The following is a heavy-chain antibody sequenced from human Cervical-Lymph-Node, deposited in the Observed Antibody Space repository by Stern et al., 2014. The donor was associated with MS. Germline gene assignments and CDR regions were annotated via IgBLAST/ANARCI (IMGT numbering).Heavy chain of an antibody. CDR3: ARDRGSYSDY. J-gene: IGHJ4*02. D-gene: IGHD1-26*01. CDR2: ISPKTGSA. V-gene: IGHV1-2*02. Sequence: QVHLVESGAEVARPGASVKVSCKASGYTFTAYFLHWVRQAPGQGLEWMGWISPKTGSATYAQKFQDRVAMTRDTSINTGYMEVSSLRSDDTAVYYCARDRGSYSDYWGQGTLVAVSS. CDR1: GYTFTAYF.